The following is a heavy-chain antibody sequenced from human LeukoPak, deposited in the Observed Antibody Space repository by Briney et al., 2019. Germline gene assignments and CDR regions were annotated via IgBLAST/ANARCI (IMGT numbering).Heavy chain of an antibody. CDR2: IYSGGST. Sequence: GGSLRLSCAASGFTVSSNYMSWVRQAPGKGLEWVSVIYSGGSTYYADSVKGRFTISRHNSKNTLYLQMNSLRAEDTAVYYCAKDLKGLSYYGSGSYYRWFDPWGQGTLVTVSS. V-gene: IGHV3-53*04. D-gene: IGHD3-10*01. CDR1: GFTVSSNY. J-gene: IGHJ5*02. CDR3: AKDLKGLSYYGSGSYYRWFDP.